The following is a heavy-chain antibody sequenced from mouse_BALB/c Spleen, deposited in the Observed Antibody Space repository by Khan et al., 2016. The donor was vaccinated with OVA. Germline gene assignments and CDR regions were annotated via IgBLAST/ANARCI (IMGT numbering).Heavy chain of an antibody. CDR2: ISYSGSS. Sequence: VQLKESGPGLVKPSQSLSLTCTVTGYSITSGYGWNWIRQFPGNKLEWMGYISYSGSSNYNPSLKSRISITRDPSKNQFFLQLNSGTTEDTATYYCARTARIKYWGQGTTLTVSS. V-gene: IGHV3-2*02. J-gene: IGHJ2*01. D-gene: IGHD1-2*01. CDR3: ARTARIKY. CDR1: GYSITSGYG.